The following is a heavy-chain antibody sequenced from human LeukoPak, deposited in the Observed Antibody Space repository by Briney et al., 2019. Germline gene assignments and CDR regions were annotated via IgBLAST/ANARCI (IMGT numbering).Heavy chain of an antibody. Sequence: PSETLSLTCTASGGSISSYYWSWIRQPPGKGLEWIGYIYYSGSTNYNPSLKSRVTISVDTSKNQFSLKLSSVTAADTAVYYCAREDYDFWSGSNWFDPWGQGTLVTVSS. D-gene: IGHD3-3*01. CDR2: IYYSGST. J-gene: IGHJ5*02. CDR3: AREDYDFWSGSNWFDP. V-gene: IGHV4-59*01. CDR1: GGSISSYY.